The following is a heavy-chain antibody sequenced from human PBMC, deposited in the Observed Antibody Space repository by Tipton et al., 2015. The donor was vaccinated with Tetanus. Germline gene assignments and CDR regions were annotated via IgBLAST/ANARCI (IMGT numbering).Heavy chain of an antibody. D-gene: IGHD4-17*01. V-gene: IGHV3-23*01. CDR3: AKDQDYGDYFGVDY. CDR1: GFTFSSYA. J-gene: IGHJ4*02. Sequence: SLRLSCAASGFTFSSYAMSWVRQAPGKGLAWVSALSGSGGITYYAGNMKGWFTISRDNSKNTLYLQMNSLRAEDPAVSFCAKDQDYGDYFGVDYWGQGTLVTVSS. CDR2: LSGSGGIT.